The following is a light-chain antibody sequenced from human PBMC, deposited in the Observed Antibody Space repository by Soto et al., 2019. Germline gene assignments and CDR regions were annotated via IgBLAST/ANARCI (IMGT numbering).Light chain of an antibody. CDR2: GAS. Sequence: EIVLTQSPGTLSLSPGERATLSCRASQSVSSSYLAWYQQKPGQAPRLLIYGASSRATGIPDRFSGSGSGTYFTLTISRLAPEDFAVYYCQEYGSSPITFGPGTKVDIK. CDR1: QSVSSSY. V-gene: IGKV3-20*01. CDR3: QEYGSSPIT. J-gene: IGKJ3*01.